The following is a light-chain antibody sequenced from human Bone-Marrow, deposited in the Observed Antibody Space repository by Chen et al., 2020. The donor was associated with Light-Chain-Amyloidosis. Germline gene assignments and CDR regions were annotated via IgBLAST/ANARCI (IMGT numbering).Light chain of an antibody. J-gene: IGKJ2*01. CDR3: QQYNSYSMYT. CDR2: DAS. CDR1: QSISSW. Sequence: DIQMTQSPSTLSASVGDRVTITCRASQSISSWLAWYQKKPGKAPKLLIDDASSLEIGVPSRFRGSPSGTEITLTISSLQPDDFATYYCQQYNSYSMYTFGQWTKLEIK. V-gene: IGKV1-5*01.